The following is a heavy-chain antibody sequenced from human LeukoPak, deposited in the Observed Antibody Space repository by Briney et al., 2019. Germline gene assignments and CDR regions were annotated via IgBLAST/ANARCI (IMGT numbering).Heavy chain of an antibody. CDR2: IYYSGST. D-gene: IGHD2-15*01. Sequence: SETLSLTCIVSGYSISSGYYWGWIRQPPGKGLEWIGSIYYSGSTYYNPSLKSRVTISVDTSKNQFSLKLSSVTAADTAVYYCAREHCSGGSCYSIYYYYYMDVWGKGTTVTVSS. J-gene: IGHJ6*03. V-gene: IGHV4-38-2*02. CDR1: GYSISSGYY. CDR3: AREHCSGGSCYSIYYYYYMDV.